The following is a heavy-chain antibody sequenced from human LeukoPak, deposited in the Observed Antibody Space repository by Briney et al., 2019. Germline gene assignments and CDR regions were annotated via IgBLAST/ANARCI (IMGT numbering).Heavy chain of an antibody. V-gene: IGHV1-46*01. CDR2: INPSGGST. CDR1: GYTFTRYY. D-gene: IGHD3-22*01. CDR3: VRDYDSSGYFDY. Sequence: ASVKVSCKASGYTFTRYYMHWVRQAPAQGLEWMGIINPSGGSTRYEQKFEGRVTMTRDTSTSTVYMELSSVRSEDTAVYYCVRDYDSSGYFDYWGQGTLVTVSS. J-gene: IGHJ4*02.